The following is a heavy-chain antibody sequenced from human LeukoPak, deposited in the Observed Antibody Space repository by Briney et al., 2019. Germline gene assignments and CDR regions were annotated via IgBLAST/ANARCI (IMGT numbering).Heavy chain of an antibody. V-gene: IGHV4-34*01. J-gene: IGHJ4*02. Sequence: PSETLSLTCAVYGGSFSGYYWSWIRQPPGKGLEWIGEINHSGSTNYNPSLKSRVTISVDTSKNQFSLKLSSVTAADTAVYYCARDRSSDSRCSGGSCYRGKPAPYYFDYWGQGTLVTVSS. CDR3: ARDRSSDSRCSGGSCYRGKPAPYYFDY. D-gene: IGHD2-15*01. CDR2: INHSGST. CDR1: GGSFSGYY.